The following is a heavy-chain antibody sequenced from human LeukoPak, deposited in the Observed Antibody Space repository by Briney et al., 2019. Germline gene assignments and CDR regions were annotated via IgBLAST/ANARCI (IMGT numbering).Heavy chain of an antibody. CDR3: ARDPVYCSGGTCYSVYFDY. CDR1: GFTFSDYY. Sequence: GESLKISCAASGFTFSDYYMSWIRQAPGKGLEWVSYITSSGSTIYYADSVKGRFTISRDNAKNSLYLQMNSLRAEDTAVYYCARDPVYCSGGTCYSVYFDYWGQGTLVTVSS. D-gene: IGHD2-15*01. CDR2: ITSSGSTI. J-gene: IGHJ4*02. V-gene: IGHV3-11*01.